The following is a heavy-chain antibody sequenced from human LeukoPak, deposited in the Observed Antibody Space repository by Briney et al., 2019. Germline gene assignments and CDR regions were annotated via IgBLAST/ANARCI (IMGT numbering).Heavy chain of an antibody. V-gene: IGHV3-43*01. CDR3: AKAAYSGYEANFDY. D-gene: IGHD5-12*01. CDR2: ISWDGGST. Sequence: GGSLRLSCAASGFTFDDYTMHWVRQAPGKGLEWVSLISWDGGSTYYADSVKGRFTISRDNSKNSLYLQMNSLRTEDTALYYCAKAAYSGYEANFDYWGQGTLVTVSS. CDR1: GFTFDDYT. J-gene: IGHJ4*02.